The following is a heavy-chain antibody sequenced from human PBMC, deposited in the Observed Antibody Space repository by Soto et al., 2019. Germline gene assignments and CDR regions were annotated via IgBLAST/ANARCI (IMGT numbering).Heavy chain of an antibody. J-gene: IGHJ6*02. V-gene: IGHV2-70*01. CDR2: IDWDDDK. CDR1: GFSLSTSGMC. CDR3: AGTLTSYVILTGYMKGHSYYVMDV. D-gene: IGHD3-9*01. Sequence: SGPTLMNPTQTLTLTCTFSGFSLSTSGMCVSWIRQPPGKALEWLALIDWDDDKYYSTSLKTRPTISKDTSKNQVVLTMTNMESVETATYYCAGTLTSYVILTGYMKGHSYYVMDVWGQGTTITI.